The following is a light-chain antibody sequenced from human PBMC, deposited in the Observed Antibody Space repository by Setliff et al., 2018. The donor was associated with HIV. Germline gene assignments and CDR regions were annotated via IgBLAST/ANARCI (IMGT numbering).Light chain of an antibody. Sequence: QSVLTQPASVSGSPGQSITISCTGTSSDVGGYNYVSWYQQHPGKAPKLMIYDVSKWPSGVSNRFSGSKSGNTASQTISGLQTEDEADYYCSSYTSSSTYVFGTGTKVTVL. CDR2: DVS. CDR3: SSYTSSSTYV. V-gene: IGLV2-14*01. J-gene: IGLJ1*01. CDR1: SSDVGGYNY.